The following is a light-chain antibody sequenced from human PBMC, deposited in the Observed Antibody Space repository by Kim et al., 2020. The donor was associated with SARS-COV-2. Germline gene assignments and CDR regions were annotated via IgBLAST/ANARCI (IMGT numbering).Light chain of an antibody. V-gene: IGKV1-5*03. CDR2: KAS. J-gene: IGKJ1*01. CDR1: QSISSW. Sequence: AAVGDRVTIACRASQSISSWLAWYQQTPGKAPKLLIYKASSLESGVPSRFSGSGSGTEFTLTISSLQPDDCATYYCQQYNSYSGTFGQGTKVDIK. CDR3: QQYNSYSGT.